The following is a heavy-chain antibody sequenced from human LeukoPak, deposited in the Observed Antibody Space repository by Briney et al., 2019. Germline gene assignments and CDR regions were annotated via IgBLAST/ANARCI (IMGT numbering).Heavy chain of an antibody. D-gene: IGHD4-17*01. Sequence: SETLSLTCTVSGGSISSYYWSWIRQPPGKGLEWIGYIYHSGSTYYNPSLKSRVTISVDRSKNQFSLKLSSVTAADTAVYYCARAGDYDAFDIWGQGTMVTVSS. CDR3: ARAGDYDAFDI. J-gene: IGHJ3*02. V-gene: IGHV4-59*12. CDR2: IYHSGST. CDR1: GGSISSYY.